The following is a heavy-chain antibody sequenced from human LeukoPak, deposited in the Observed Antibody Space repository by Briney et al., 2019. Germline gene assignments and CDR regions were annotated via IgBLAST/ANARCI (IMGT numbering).Heavy chain of an antibody. CDR3: ARDGSGWYDY. Sequence: PGRSLRLSCAASGFTFSSYALHWVRQAPGKGLEWVSYISSSGSTIYSADSVKGRFTISRDNAKNSLYLQMNSLRAEDTAVYYCARDGSGWYDYWGQGILVTVSS. D-gene: IGHD6-19*01. CDR1: GFTFSSYA. CDR2: ISSSGSTI. J-gene: IGHJ4*02. V-gene: IGHV3-48*03.